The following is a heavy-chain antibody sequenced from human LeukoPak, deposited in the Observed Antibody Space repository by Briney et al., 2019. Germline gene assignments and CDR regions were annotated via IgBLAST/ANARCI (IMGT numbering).Heavy chain of an antibody. CDR3: AKRRSEGAFDI. CDR2: ISGSGGST. CDR1: GFTFSSYA. J-gene: IGHJ3*02. V-gene: IGHV3-23*01. Sequence: GGSLGLSCAAYGFTFSSYAMNWVRQAPGKGLEWVSAISGSGGSTYYADSVKGRFTISRDNSRNTLYLQMNSLRAEDTAVYYCAKRRSEGAFDIWGQGTMVTVSS.